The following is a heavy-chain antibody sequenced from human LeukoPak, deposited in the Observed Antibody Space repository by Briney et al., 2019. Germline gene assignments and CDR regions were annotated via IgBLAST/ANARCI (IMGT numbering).Heavy chain of an antibody. Sequence: PGGSLRLSCAASGFMFGTYWMSWVRQAPGKGLEWVATITRDGSEMYYVASVKGRFTISRDDAMNSLYLQLNSLRAEDTAVYFCARTPIYGGRYFDSWGQGTLVTVSS. CDR3: ARTPIYGGRYFDS. J-gene: IGHJ4*02. CDR2: ITRDGSEM. D-gene: IGHD4-23*01. CDR1: GFMFGTYW. V-gene: IGHV3-7*01.